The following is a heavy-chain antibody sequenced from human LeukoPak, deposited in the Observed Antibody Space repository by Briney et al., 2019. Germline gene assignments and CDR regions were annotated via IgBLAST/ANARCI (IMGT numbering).Heavy chain of an antibody. CDR2: IIPIFGTA. V-gene: IGHV1-69*05. J-gene: IGHJ5*02. CDR3: ARGDITIFGVVWIT. Sequence: GASVTVSCKTSGGSFSNYAITWVRQAPGQGLEWMGGIIPIFGTANYAQKFQGRVTITTDESTSTAYMELSSLRSEDTAVYYCARGDITIFGVVWITWGQGTLVTVSS. CDR1: GGSFSNYA. D-gene: IGHD3-3*01.